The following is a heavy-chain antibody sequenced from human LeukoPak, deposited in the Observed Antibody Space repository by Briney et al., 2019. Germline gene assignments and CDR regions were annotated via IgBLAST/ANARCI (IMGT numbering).Heavy chain of an antibody. CDR3: AKMFNADVYFEY. Sequence: SETLSLTCTASGGSISSSNWWRCVRPPPGKGLEWIGEIYHSGRNNYNPSLKSRVTISVDKSKNQFSLKLSSVTAADTAVYYCAKMFNADVYFEYWGQGILVTVSS. CDR2: IYHSGRN. CDR1: GGSISSSNW. J-gene: IGHJ4*02. V-gene: IGHV4-4*02. D-gene: IGHD2-2*01.